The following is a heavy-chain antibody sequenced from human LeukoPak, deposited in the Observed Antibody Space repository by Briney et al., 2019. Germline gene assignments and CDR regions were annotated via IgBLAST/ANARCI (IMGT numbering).Heavy chain of an antibody. J-gene: IGHJ2*01. CDR3: ARHEPSRDYYDSSGYYYVGYFDL. CDR1: GGSISSYY. Sequence: PSETLSLTCTVSGGSISSYYWSWIRQPPGKGLEWIGYIYTSGSTNYNPSLNSRVTISVDTSKNLFSLKLSSVTAADTAVYYCARHEPSRDYYDSSGYYYVGYFDLWGRGTLVTVSS. CDR2: IYTSGST. V-gene: IGHV4-4*09. D-gene: IGHD3-22*01.